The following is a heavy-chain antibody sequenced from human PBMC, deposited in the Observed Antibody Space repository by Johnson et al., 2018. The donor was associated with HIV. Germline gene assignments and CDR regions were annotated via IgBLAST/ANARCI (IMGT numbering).Heavy chain of an antibody. J-gene: IGHJ3*02. Sequence: VQLVESGGGVVQPGRSLRLSCAASGFTFSSFAMSWVRQAPGKGLEWVSGISGSGGSTDYADSVKGRFTISRDNSKNTVYLQMNSLRAEDTAVYYCAKDQYRKLTTVAGIWGQWTMVTVSS. CDR1: GFTFSSFA. CDR2: ISGSGGST. CDR3: AKDQYRKLTTVAGI. V-gene: IGHV3-23*04. D-gene: IGHD4-17*01.